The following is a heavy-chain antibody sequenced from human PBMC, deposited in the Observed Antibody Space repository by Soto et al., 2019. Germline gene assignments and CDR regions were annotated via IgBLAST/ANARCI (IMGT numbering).Heavy chain of an antibody. CDR2: ISYDGSNK. CDR1: GFTFSSYG. CDR3: ACTNDSRADYYYYGMDV. Sequence: GGSLRLSCAASGFTFSSYGMHWVRQAPGKGLEWVAVISYDGSNKNYADSVKGRFTISRDNSKNTRYLQMNSLRAEDTAVYYCACTNDSRADYYYYGMDVWGQGTTVTVSS. D-gene: IGHD2-8*01. V-gene: IGHV3-30*03. J-gene: IGHJ6*02.